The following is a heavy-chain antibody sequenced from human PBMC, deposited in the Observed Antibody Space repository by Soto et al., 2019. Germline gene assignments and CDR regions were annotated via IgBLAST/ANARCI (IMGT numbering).Heavy chain of an antibody. CDR1: GGSISSGGYY. CDR2: IYYSGSS. V-gene: IGHV4-31*03. J-gene: IGHJ5*02. Sequence: QVQLQESGPGLVKPSQTLSLTCTVPGGSISSGGYYWSRIRQHPGKGLERIGYIYYSGSSDYNPSINSRATIAVDTYKNQCSLRLSSVAAADTAVYYCAREDIWFDPWGQGTLVTVSS. CDR3: AREDIWFDP.